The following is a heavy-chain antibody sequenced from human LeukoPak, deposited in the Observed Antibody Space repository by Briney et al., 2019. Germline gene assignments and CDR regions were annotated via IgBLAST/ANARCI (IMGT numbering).Heavy chain of an antibody. J-gene: IGHJ3*02. V-gene: IGHV4-59*08. CDR2: IYYSGST. CDR3: ASLNYDYVWGSSRGPDDAFDI. Sequence: KSSETLSLTCTVSGGSISIYYWSWIRQPPGKGQEWIGYIYYSGSTNYNPSLKSRVTISVDTSKNQFSLKLSSVTAADTAVYYCASLNYDYVWGSSRGPDDAFDIWGQGTMVTVSS. CDR1: GGSISIYY. D-gene: IGHD3-16*01.